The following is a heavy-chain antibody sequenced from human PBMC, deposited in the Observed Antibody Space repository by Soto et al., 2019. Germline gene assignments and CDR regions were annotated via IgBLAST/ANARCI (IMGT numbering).Heavy chain of an antibody. Sequence: VSGGSRIIKKKNWNRQPPGKGLEWIGYMYYTGGTNYNPSLKSRISISGDTSRRQFSLRMSSVTAADTAVYYCARARGYDCGAISCRDLNAFAIWGPGAVVTV. CDR1: GGSRIIKK. J-gene: IGHJ3*02. CDR2: MYYTGGT. CDR3: ARARGYDCGAISCRDLNAFAI. V-gene: IGHV4-59*01. D-gene: IGHD2-2*01.